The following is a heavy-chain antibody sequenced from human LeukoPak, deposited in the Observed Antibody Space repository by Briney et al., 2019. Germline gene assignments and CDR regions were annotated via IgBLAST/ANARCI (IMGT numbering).Heavy chain of an antibody. CDR2: IIPIFGTA. CDR1: GGTFSSYA. J-gene: IGHJ5*02. Sequence: SVKVSCKASGGTFSSYAISWVRQAPGQGLEWMGGIIPIFGTANYAQKFQGRVTITADESTSTAYMELSSLRSEDTAVYYCASRYCSGGSCYSALEESWFDPWGQGTLVTVSS. D-gene: IGHD2-15*01. CDR3: ASRYCSGGSCYSALEESWFDP. V-gene: IGHV1-69*13.